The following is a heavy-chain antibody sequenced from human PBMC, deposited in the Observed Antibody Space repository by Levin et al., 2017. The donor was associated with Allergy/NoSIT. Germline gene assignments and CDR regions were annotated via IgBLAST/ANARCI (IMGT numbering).Heavy chain of an antibody. D-gene: IGHD2-15*01. J-gene: IGHJ5*02. CDR1: GGSVSSGSYY. CDR2: IYYSGST. V-gene: IGHV4-61*01. Sequence: SETLSLTCTVSGGSVSSGSYYWSWIRQPPGKGLEWIGYIYYSGSTNYNPSLKSRGTISVDTSKNQFSLKLSSVTAADPAVSYCAGEEGYCSGGSCPFDPWGQGTLVTVSS. CDR3: AGEEGYCSGGSCPFDP.